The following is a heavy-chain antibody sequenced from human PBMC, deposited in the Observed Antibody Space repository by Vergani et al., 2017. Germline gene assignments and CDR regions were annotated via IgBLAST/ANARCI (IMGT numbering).Heavy chain of an antibody. CDR3: ARDPRARPDP. CDR2: ISSSSSYI. V-gene: IGHV3-21*01. Sequence: EVQLVESGGGLVKPGGSLRLSCAASGFTFSSYSMNWVRQAPGKGLEWVSSISSSSSYIYYADSVKGRFTISRDNAKNSLYLQMNSRRAEDTAVYYCARDPRARPDPWGQGTLVTVSS. CDR1: GFTFSSYS. J-gene: IGHJ5*02.